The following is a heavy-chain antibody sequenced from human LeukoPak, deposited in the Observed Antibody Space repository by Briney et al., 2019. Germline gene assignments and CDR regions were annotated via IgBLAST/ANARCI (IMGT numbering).Heavy chain of an antibody. CDR2: IYYSGST. J-gene: IGHJ4*02. CDR1: GGSISSSTYY. Sequence: KLSETLSLTCTVSGGSISSSTYYRGWIRQPPGKGLEWIGNIYYSGSTYYNPSLKSRVTISVDTSKNQFSLKLSSVTAADTAVYYCARLNSYYFDYWGQGTLVTVSS. CDR3: ARLNSYYFDY. V-gene: IGHV4-39*01. D-gene: IGHD5-18*01.